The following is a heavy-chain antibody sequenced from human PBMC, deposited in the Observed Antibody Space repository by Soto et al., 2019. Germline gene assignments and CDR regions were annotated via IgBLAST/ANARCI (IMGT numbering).Heavy chain of an antibody. CDR3: AKGGITGTTDYFDY. D-gene: IGHD1-20*01. CDR1: GITFSSYG. V-gene: IGHV3-23*01. J-gene: IGHJ4*02. Sequence: EVQLLESGGGLAQPGGSLRLSCVATGITFSSYGMIWVRQAPGKGLEWVSVISGRGGSTHYADSVKGRFTVSRDNSKITLYLQMNSLRDDDTAVYYCAKGGITGTTDYFDYWGQGNRVTVSS. CDR2: ISGRGGST.